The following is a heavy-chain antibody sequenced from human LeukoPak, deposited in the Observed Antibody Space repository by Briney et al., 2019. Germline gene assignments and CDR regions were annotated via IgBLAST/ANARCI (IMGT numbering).Heavy chain of an antibody. J-gene: IGHJ1*01. Sequence: ASVKVSRKASGYTFTGYYMHWVRQAPGQGLEWMGRINPNSGGTNYAQKFQGRVTMTRDTSISTAYMELSRLRSDDTAVYYCARDSSGSDSSGLGHWGQGTLVTVSS. V-gene: IGHV1-2*06. CDR2: INPNSGGT. CDR3: ARDSSGSDSSGLGH. D-gene: IGHD3-22*01. CDR1: GYTFTGYY.